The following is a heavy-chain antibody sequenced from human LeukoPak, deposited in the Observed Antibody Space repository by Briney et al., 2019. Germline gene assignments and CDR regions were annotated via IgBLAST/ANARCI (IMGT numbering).Heavy chain of an antibody. CDR2: ISGSGGST. D-gene: IGHD2-15*01. CDR1: GFTFSSYA. J-gene: IGHJ4*02. V-gene: IGHV3-23*01. Sequence: SGGSLRLSCAASGFTFSSYAMSWVRQAPGKGLEWVSAISGSGGSTYYADSVKGRFTISRDNSKNTLYLQMNSLRAEDTAVYYCAKGDVGYCSGGSCYPFDYWGQGTLVTVSS. CDR3: AKGDVGYCSGGSCYPFDY.